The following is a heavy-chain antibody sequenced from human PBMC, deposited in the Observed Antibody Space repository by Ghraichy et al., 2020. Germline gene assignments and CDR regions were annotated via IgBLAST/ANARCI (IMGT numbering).Heavy chain of an antibody. J-gene: IGHJ4*02. D-gene: IGHD1-14*01. CDR3: ARAEYPTEANFDY. V-gene: IGHV4-59*01. Sequence: SETLSLTCTVSGGSISSYYWSWIRQPPGKGLEWIGYIYYSGSTNYNPSLKSRVTISVDTSKNQFSLKLSSVTAADTAVYYCARAEYPTEANFDYWGQGTLVTVSS. CDR1: GGSISSYY. CDR2: IYYSGST.